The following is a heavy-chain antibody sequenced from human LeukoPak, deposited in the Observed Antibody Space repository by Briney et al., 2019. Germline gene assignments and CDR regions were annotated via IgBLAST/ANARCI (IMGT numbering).Heavy chain of an antibody. D-gene: IGHD1-26*01. CDR1: GFTFSNYG. Sequence: GGSLRLSCAASGFTFSNYGMHWVRQAPGKGLEWVAVIWDDGSNKYYADSVKGRFTISRDNSKNTLYVQMNSLSAEDTAVYYCARARIGGGGFDYWGQGTLVTVSS. CDR2: IWDDGSNK. J-gene: IGHJ4*02. CDR3: ARARIGGGGFDY. V-gene: IGHV3-33*01.